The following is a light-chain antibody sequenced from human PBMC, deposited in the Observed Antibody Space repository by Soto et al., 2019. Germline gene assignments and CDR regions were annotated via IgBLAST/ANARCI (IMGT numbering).Light chain of an antibody. Sequence: QSVLTQPPSVSAAPGQKVTISCSGSSSNIGNNYVSWYQQLPGTAPKLLIYDNNKRPSGIADRFSGSKSGTSATLVITGLLTGDEADYYCGSWDSILALYVFGTGTKLTVL. CDR1: SSNIGNNY. V-gene: IGLV1-51*01. CDR3: GSWDSILALYV. CDR2: DNN. J-gene: IGLJ1*01.